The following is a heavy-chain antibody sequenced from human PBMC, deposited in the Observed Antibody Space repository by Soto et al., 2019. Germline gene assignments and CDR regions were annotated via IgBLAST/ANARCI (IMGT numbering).Heavy chain of an antibody. J-gene: IGHJ4*02. V-gene: IGHV3-30-3*01. D-gene: IGHD6-6*01. CDR3: ARLQLVLDY. CDR2: TSYDGSNN. CDR1: GFTFSMYA. Sequence: QVQLVQSGGGVVQPGRSLRLSCAASGFTFSMYAMHWVRQAPGKGLEWLAVTSYDGSNNDYADAVKGRFTISRDNTKNRLFLQMNSLGPEDTAIYYCARLQLVLDYWGQGTLVTVSS.